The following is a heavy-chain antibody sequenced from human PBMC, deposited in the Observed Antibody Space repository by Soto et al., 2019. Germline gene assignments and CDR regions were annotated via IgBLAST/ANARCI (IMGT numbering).Heavy chain of an antibody. D-gene: IGHD2-15*01. CDR3: AKGPPLGYCSGGSCYDRAFDI. V-gene: IGHV3-23*01. J-gene: IGHJ3*02. CDR2: ISGSGGST. Sequence: PGGSLRLSCAASGFTFSSYAMSWVRQAPGKGLEWVSAISGSGGSTYYADSVKGRFTISRDNSKNTLYLQMNSLRAEDTAVYYCAKGPPLGYCSGGSCYDRAFDIWGQGTMVTVSS. CDR1: GFTFSSYA.